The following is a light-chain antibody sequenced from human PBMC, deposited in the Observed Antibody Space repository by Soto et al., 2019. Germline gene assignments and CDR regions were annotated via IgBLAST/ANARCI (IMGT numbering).Light chain of an antibody. CDR2: ADY. CDR3: CSFASRRHVV. Sequence: QSALTQPASVSGARGLSITISCTGTSSYVETYNIVSWYQHHPGKAPKLIIYADYKRPSGVSDRFYGSKSGNTASLTNSGLQAEDEADYYCCSFASRRHVVFGAGTKVTVL. J-gene: IGLJ2*01. V-gene: IGLV2-23*01. CDR1: SSYVETYNI.